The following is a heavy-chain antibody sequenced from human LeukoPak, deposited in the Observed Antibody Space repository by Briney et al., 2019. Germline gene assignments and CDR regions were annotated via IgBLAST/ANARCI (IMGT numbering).Heavy chain of an antibody. J-gene: IGHJ4*02. V-gene: IGHV3-21*01. CDR2: ISSSSSYI. Sequence: GGSLRLSCAASGFTFSSYSMNWVRQAPGKGLEWVSSISSSSSYIYYADSVKGRFTISRDNAKNSLYLQMNSLRAEDTAVYYCARERLWFGEPYYFDYWGQGTLVTVSS. CDR3: ARERLWFGEPYYFDY. CDR1: GFTFSSYS. D-gene: IGHD3-10*01.